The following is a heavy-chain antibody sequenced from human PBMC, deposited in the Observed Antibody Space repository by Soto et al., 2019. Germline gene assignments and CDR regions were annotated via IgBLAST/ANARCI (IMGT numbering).Heavy chain of an antibody. V-gene: IGHV4-59*02. J-gene: IGHJ4*02. CDR1: GDSVSSYY. CDR3: GGGFLEWLHVEY. D-gene: IGHD3-3*01. CDR2: INYSGST. Sequence: SETLCLTCTVSGDSVSSYYWTWIRQSPGKGLEWIGYINYSGSTNHNPSLNSRVTISVDTSKNQFSLKLTSMTAADTAVYYCGGGFLEWLHVEYWGQGTPVTVSS.